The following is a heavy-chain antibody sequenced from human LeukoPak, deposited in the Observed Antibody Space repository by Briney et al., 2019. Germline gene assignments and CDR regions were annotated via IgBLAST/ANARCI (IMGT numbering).Heavy chain of an antibody. CDR2: ISAYNGNT. CDR3: ARDKGSQHYFDY. V-gene: IGHV1-18*01. CDR1: GYTFTSYG. Sequence: ASVKVSCKASGYTFTSYGISWVRQAPGQGLEWMGWISAYNGNTNYAQKFQGRVTITADKSTSTAYMELSSLRSEDTAVYYCARDKGSQHYFDYWGQGTLVTVSS. D-gene: IGHD2-2*01. J-gene: IGHJ4*02.